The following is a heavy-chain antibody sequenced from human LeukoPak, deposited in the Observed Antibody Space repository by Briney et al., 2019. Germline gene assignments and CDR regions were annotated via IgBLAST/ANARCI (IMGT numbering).Heavy chain of an antibody. CDR3: ARGQLGNDGFDI. V-gene: IGHV4-34*01. CDR2: INHNGST. D-gene: IGHD1-1*01. CDR1: GGSFSGYY. J-gene: IGHJ3*02. Sequence: SETLSLTCAVYGGSFSGYYRSWIRQPPGKGLEWIGEINHNGSTNYNPSLKSRVSISVDTSKNPFSLKLSSVTAAETAVYYCARGQLGNDGFDIWGEGTMVTVSS.